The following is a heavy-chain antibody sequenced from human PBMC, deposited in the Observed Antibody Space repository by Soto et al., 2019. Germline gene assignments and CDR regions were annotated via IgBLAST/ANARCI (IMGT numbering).Heavy chain of an antibody. V-gene: IGHV3-30*18. Sequence: QVQLVESGGGVVQPGRSLRLSCAASGFTFSSYGMHWVRQAPGKGLEWVAVISYDGSNKYYADSVKGRFTISRDNSKNTLYLQMNSLRAEDTAVYYCAKGDYYDSSSPGYWGQGTLVTVSS. D-gene: IGHD3-22*01. CDR1: GFTFSSYG. CDR2: ISYDGSNK. CDR3: AKGDYYDSSSPGY. J-gene: IGHJ4*02.